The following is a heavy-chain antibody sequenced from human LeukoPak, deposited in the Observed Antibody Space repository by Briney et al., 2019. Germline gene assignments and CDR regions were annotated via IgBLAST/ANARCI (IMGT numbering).Heavy chain of an antibody. CDR1: GGSISSYY. J-gene: IGHJ6*02. CDR2: IYYSGST. CDR3: ARGRGYRMDV. V-gene: IGHV4-59*07. Sequence: SDTLSLTCTVSGGSISSYYWSWIRQPPGKGLEWMGYIYYSGSTNYNPSLKSRVTISVDTSKNQFSLKLSSVTAADTAVYYCARGRGYRMDVWGQGTTVTVSS. D-gene: IGHD5-18*01.